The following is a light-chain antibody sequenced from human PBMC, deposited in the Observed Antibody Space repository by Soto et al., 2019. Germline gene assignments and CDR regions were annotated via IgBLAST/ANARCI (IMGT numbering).Light chain of an antibody. Sequence: QSALTQPPSASGAPGQSGTSSCTGTSSDVGAYIYVSWYQQHPGTAPQLIIYEVNKRPSGVPDRFSGARSGNTASLTVSGLQPEDAADYYCISYAGNHNLVFGGGTKLTVL. V-gene: IGLV2-8*01. J-gene: IGLJ2*01. CDR1: SSDVGAYIY. CDR3: ISYAGNHNLV. CDR2: EVN.